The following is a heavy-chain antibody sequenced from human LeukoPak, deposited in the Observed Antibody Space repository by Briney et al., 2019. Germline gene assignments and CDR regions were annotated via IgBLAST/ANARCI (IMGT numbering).Heavy chain of an antibody. V-gene: IGHV1-18*01. CDR3: ARVLTPIQHYYYGMDV. CDR1: GYTFTSYG. J-gene: IGHJ6*02. Sequence: ASVKVSCKASGYTFTSYGISWVRQAPGQGLEWMGWISAYNGNTNYAQKLQGRVTMTTDTPTSTAYMELRSLRSDDTAVYYCARVLTPIQHYYYGMDVWGQGTTVTVSS. D-gene: IGHD2-8*01. CDR2: ISAYNGNT.